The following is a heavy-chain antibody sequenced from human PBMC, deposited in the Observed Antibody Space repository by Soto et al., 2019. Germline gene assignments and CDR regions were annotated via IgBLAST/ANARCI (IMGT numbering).Heavy chain of an antibody. CDR1: GGSISSSSYY. V-gene: IGHV4-39*01. J-gene: IGHJ6*03. CDR3: GKRGGFCSGKGCHGHSAMDV. D-gene: IGHD3-3*01. CDR2: FYYTENT. Sequence: SETLSLTCAVSGGSISSSSYYWGWIRQPPGKGLEWIGTFYYTENTYYNPSLKSRVTISVDTSKNQFSLKLGSVTAADTAVYYCGKRGGFCSGKGCHGHSAMDVWGKGTRVT.